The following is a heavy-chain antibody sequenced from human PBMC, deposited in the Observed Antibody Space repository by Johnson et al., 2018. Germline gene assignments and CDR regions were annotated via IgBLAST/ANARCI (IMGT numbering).Heavy chain of an antibody. CDR3: ATSVVIPYYYYTMDV. D-gene: IGHD2-21*01. Sequence: QVQLVESGGGVVQPGRSLRLSCAASGFTFSSYGMHWVRQAPGKGLEWVAFISYDGSNKYYADSVKGRFTISRDNSKNTLYLQMNILRAEDTAMYYCATSVVIPYYYYTMDVWGQGTTVTVSS. CDR1: GFTFSSYG. J-gene: IGHJ6*03. V-gene: IGHV3-30*03. CDR2: ISYDGSNK.